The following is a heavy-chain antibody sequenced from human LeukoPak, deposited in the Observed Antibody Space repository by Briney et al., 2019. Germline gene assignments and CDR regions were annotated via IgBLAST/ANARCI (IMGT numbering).Heavy chain of an antibody. D-gene: IGHD4-17*01. CDR3: ARACYGDYCY. J-gene: IGHJ4*02. CDR1: GYSISSGYY. CDR2: IYHSGST. Sequence: SETLSLTCAVSGYSISSGYYWGWIRQPPGKGLEWIGSIYHSGSTYYNPSLKSRVTISVDTSKNQFSLKLSSVTAADTAVYYCARACYGDYCYWGQGTLVTVSS. V-gene: IGHV4-38-2*01.